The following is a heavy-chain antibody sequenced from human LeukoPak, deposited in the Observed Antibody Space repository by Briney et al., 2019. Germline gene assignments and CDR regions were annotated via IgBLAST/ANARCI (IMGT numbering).Heavy chain of an antibody. CDR2: ISYDGSNK. Sequence: GGSLRLSRAASGFTFSSYAMHWGRQAPGKGLEWVAGISYDGSNKCYADSVKGRFTISRDNSKNTLYLQMNSLRAEDTAVYYCARDEADTAMVGVFDYWGQGTLVTVSS. CDR1: GFTFSSYA. D-gene: IGHD5-18*01. J-gene: IGHJ4*02. CDR3: ARDEADTAMVGVFDY. V-gene: IGHV3-30*01.